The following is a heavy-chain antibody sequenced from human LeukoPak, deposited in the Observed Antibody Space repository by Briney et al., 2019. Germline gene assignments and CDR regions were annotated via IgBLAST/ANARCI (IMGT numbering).Heavy chain of an antibody. J-gene: IGHJ3*02. CDR2: IYTSGST. CDR1: GGSISSGSYY. Sequence: SQTPSLTCTVSGGSISSGSYYWSWIRQPAGKGLEWIGRIYTSGSTNYNPSLKSRVTISVDTSKNQFSLKLSSVTAADTAVYYCARSRHDSSGYYADAFDIWGQGIMVTVSS. V-gene: IGHV4-61*02. CDR3: ARSRHDSSGYYADAFDI. D-gene: IGHD3-22*01.